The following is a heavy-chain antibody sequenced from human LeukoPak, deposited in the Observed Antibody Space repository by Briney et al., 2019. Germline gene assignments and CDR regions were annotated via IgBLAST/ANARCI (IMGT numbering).Heavy chain of an antibody. CDR3: ARVRTNYYDSRYYFDY. Sequence: SETLSLTCTVSGESISSSSDYWGWVRQPPGKVLEWIGSIYYSGSTYYNPSLKSRVTISVDTSKNQFSLKLSSVTAADTAVYYCARVRTNYYDSRYYFDYWGQGTLVTVSS. CDR1: GESISSSSDY. CDR2: IYYSGST. D-gene: IGHD3-22*01. J-gene: IGHJ4*02. V-gene: IGHV4-39*07.